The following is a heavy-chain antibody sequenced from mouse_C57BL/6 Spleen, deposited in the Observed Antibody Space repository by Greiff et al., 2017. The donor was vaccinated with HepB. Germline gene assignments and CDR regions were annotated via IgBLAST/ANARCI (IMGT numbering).Heavy chain of an antibody. CDR2: IDPENGDN. CDR3: TTPYYYGSSPLGYFDA. J-gene: IGHJ1*03. Sequence: EVQLQQSGAELVRPGASVKLSCTASGFNIKDDYMHWVKQRPEQGLEWIGWIDPENGDNEYASKFQGKATITADTSSNTAYLQLSSLTSEDTAVYYCTTPYYYGSSPLGYFDAWGTGTTVTVSS. CDR1: GFNIKDDY. V-gene: IGHV14-4*01. D-gene: IGHD1-1*01.